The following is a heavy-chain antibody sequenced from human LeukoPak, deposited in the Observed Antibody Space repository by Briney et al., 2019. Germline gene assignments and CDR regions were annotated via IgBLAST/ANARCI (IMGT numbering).Heavy chain of an antibody. CDR2: ISYDGSNK. CDR1: GFTFSSYA. D-gene: IGHD1-26*01. CDR3: AREAIVRSPASFDY. V-gene: IGHV3-30*04. Sequence: GGSLRPSCAASGFTFSSYAMHWVRQAPGKGLEWVAVISYDGSNKYYADSVKGRFTISRDNSKNTLYLQMNSLRAEDTAVYYCAREAIVRSPASFDYWGQGTLVTVSS. J-gene: IGHJ4*02.